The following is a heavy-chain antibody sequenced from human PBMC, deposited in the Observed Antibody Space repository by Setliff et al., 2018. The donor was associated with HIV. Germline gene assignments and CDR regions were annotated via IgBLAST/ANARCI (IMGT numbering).Heavy chain of an antibody. CDR2: ISGSADST. D-gene: IGHD2-8*02. V-gene: IGHV3-23*01. Sequence: PGGSLRLSCAAPGFTFSSYAMSWVRQAPGKGLEWVSAISGSADSTYYAGAVKGRFTISRDNSKNTLHLQMNSLRAEDTAVYYCAKDLGARGAFCTGGSCYLADWGQGTLVTVSS. CDR3: AKDLGARGAFCTGGSCYLAD. J-gene: IGHJ4*02. CDR1: GFTFSSYA.